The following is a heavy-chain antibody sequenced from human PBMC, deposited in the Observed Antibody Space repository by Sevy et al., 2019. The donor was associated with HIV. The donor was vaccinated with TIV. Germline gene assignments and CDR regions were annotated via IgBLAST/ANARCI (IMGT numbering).Heavy chain of an antibody. CDR3: ARIRSGDYIWGSYRSYFDY. CDR2: FNHSGST. CDR1: GGSFSGYY. D-gene: IGHD3-16*02. J-gene: IGHJ4*02. Sequence: SETLSLTCAVYGGSFSGYYWSWIRQPPGKGLEWIGEFNHSGSTNYNPSLKSRVTISVDTSKNQFSLKLSSVTAADTAVYYCARIRSGDYIWGSYRSYFDYWGQGTLVTVSS. V-gene: IGHV4-34*01.